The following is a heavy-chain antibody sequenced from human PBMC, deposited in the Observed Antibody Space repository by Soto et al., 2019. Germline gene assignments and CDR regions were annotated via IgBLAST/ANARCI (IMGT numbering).Heavy chain of an antibody. V-gene: IGHV1-46*01. D-gene: IGHD2-2*01. Sequence: ASVKVSCKASGYTFTSYYMHWVRQAPGQGLEWMGIINPSGGSTSYAQKFQGRVTMTRDTSTSTVYMELNSLRAEDTAAYYCARDNCSTKTCLDYWGQGTLVTVSS. J-gene: IGHJ4*02. CDR1: GYTFTSYY. CDR2: INPSGGST. CDR3: ARDNCSTKTCLDY.